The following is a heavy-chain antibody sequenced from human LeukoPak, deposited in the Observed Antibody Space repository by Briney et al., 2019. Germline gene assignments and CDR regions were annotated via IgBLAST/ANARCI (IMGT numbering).Heavy chain of an antibody. CDR2: INHSGST. CDR3: ARGLTRDYIWGSYRPQGGYFDY. Sequence: SETLSLTCAVYGGSFSGYYWSWIRQPPGKGLEWIGEINHSGSTNYNPSLKSRVTISVDTSKNQFSLKLSSVTAADTAVYHCARGLTRDYIWGSYRPQGGYFDYWGQGALVTVSS. CDR1: GGSFSGYY. J-gene: IGHJ4*02. D-gene: IGHD3-16*02. V-gene: IGHV4-34*01.